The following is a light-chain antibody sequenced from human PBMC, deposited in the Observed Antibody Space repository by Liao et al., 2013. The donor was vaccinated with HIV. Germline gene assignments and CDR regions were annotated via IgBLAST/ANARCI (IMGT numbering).Light chain of an antibody. CDR3: QLWDSSSDHPYV. Sequence: SYELTQPPSVSVAPGKTARIACGGYDIGSKSVHWYQQKPGQAPVLVIYYDSDRPSGIPERFSGSNSGNTATLTISRVEPGDEADYYCQLWDSSSDHPYVFGTGTQVTVL. J-gene: IGLJ1*01. CDR2: YDS. V-gene: IGLV3-21*01. CDR1: DIGSKS.